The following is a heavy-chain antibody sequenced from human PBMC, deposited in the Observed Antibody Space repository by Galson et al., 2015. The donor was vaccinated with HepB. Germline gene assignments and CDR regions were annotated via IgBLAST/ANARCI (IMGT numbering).Heavy chain of an antibody. J-gene: IGHJ4*02. CDR2: IIPIFGTA. D-gene: IGHD3-22*01. CDR3: ARNYYDSSGLEPNFDY. V-gene: IGHV1-69*13. CDR1: GGTFSSYA. Sequence: SVKVSCKASGGTFSSYAISWVRQAPGQGLEWMGGIIPIFGTANYAQKFQGRVTITADESTSTAYMELSSLRSEDTAVYYCARNYYDSSGLEPNFDYWGQGTLVTVSS.